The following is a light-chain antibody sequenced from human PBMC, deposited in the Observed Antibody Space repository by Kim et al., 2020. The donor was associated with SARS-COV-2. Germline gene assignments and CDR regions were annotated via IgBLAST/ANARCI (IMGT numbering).Light chain of an antibody. V-gene: IGKV2-24*01. Sequence: QPASSSCRSSQSLAHNDGNTYLSWLHQRPGQSPRLLIYKISTRFSGVPDRFSGSGAGTDFTLTISRVEAEDGGTYYCMQATQFPYTFGQGTKLEI. CDR3: MQATQFPYT. CDR2: KIS. J-gene: IGKJ2*01. CDR1: QSLAHNDGNTY.